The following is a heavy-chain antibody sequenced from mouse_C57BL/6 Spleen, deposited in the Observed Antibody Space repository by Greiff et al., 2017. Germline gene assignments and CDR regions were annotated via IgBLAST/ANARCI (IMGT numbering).Heavy chain of an antibody. D-gene: IGHD1-1*01. CDR1: GYTFTSYW. Sequence: EVQLQQSGTVLARPGASVKMSCKTSGYTFTSYWMHWVKQRPGQGLEWIGAIYPGNSDTSSNQKFKGKAKLTAVTSASTAYMELRSLTNEDSAVYYCTRSYYGSSYGIWFAYWGQGTLVTVSA. CDR2: IYPGNSDT. CDR3: TRSYYGSSYGIWFAY. V-gene: IGHV1-5*01. J-gene: IGHJ3*01.